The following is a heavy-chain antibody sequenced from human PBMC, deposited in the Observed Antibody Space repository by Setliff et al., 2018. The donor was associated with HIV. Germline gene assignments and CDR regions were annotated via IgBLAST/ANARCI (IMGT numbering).Heavy chain of an antibody. V-gene: IGHV4-59*01. CDR1: GASISSYY. D-gene: IGHD3-9*01. CDR3: ARETQQSYNIVTGYNYYYGIDV. J-gene: IGHJ6*02. Sequence: SETLSLTCNVSGASISSYYWTWIRQSPGNRXXWLGYITDSGNTNYNPSLRRRVTISADTSKNQVSLRLRSVTAADTAVYYCARETQQSYNIVTGYNYYYGIDVWGQGTTVTVSS. CDR2: ITDSGNT.